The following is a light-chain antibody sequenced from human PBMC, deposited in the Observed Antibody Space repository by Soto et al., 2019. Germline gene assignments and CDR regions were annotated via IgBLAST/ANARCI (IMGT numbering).Light chain of an antibody. Sequence: IVMTQSPATLSVSPVERATLSCRASQSINSNLAWYQQKPGQAPRLLMFRASIRATGFPARFSGSGSGTDFTLTISRLEPEDFAVYYCQQYGSSPKWTFGQGTKVDIK. V-gene: IGKV3-20*01. CDR3: QQYGSSPKWT. J-gene: IGKJ1*01. CDR1: QSINSN. CDR2: RAS.